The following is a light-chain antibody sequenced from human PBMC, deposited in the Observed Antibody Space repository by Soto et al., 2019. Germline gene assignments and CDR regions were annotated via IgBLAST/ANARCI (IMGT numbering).Light chain of an antibody. V-gene: IGLV2-14*03. CDR3: SSYTSSSTFYV. CDR2: DVS. J-gene: IGLJ1*01. CDR1: SSDVGASNY. Sequence: QSVLTQPPSVSGSPGQSITISCTGTSSDVGASNYVSWFQHHPGKAPKLMIYDVSNRPSGVSNRFSASKSGNTASLTISGLQAEDEADYYCSSYTSSSTFYVFGTGTKSPS.